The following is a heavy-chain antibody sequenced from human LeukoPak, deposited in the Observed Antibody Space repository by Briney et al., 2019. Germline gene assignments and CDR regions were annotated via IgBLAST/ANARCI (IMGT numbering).Heavy chain of an antibody. J-gene: IGHJ3*01. CDR2: IDGRSNYK. V-gene: IGHV3-21*01. CDR3: AREDGIVGASSAFDV. CDR1: GFSFSTYS. Sequence: GGSLRLSCAASGFSFSTYSMHWVRQAPGKGLEWVSSIDGRSNYKYYADSVKGRFTISRDNAQSSLFLQMNSLRAEDTALYYCAREDGIVGASSAFDVWGQGTTVTVS. D-gene: IGHD1-26*01.